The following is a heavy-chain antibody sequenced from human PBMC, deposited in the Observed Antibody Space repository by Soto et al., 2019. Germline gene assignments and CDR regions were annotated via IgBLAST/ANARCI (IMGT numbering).Heavy chain of an antibody. Sequence: ASVKVSCKASGYTCTVYYMHWVLQAPGQGLEWMGWINPNSGGTNYAQKFQGWVTMTRDTSISTAYMELSRLRSDDTAVYYCARGSSSLYPDDPGYFDYWGQGTLVTVSS. J-gene: IGHJ4*02. CDR1: GYTCTVYY. CDR2: INPNSGGT. CDR3: ARGSSSLYPDDPGYFDY. D-gene: IGHD6-13*01. V-gene: IGHV1-2*04.